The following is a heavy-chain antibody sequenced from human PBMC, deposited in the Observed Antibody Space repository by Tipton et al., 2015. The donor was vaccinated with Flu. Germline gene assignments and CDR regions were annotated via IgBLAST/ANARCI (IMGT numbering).Heavy chain of an antibody. J-gene: IGHJ6*02. D-gene: IGHD1-26*01. Sequence: QVQLVQSGAEVKKPGSSVKVSCEASGGTFSDCGISWVRQAPGQGLEWMGAFIPSLDIANYAQKFQGRVTITTDESTTTAYLELSGLTSEDTAVYYCARESLSGSSWYNGMDVWGQGTTVTVSS. CDR2: FIPSLDIA. V-gene: IGHV1-69*01. CDR1: GGTFSDCG. CDR3: ARESLSGSSWYNGMDV.